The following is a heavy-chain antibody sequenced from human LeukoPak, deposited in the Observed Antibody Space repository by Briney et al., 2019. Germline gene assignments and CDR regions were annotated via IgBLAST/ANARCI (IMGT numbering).Heavy chain of an antibody. CDR2: VYASGST. CDR1: GASINSDY. D-gene: IGHD3-10*01. Sequence: SETLSLTCTASGASINSDYWTWVRQVAGKGLEWIGRVYASGSTNYNPYLRSRITMSVDTSKNQFSLDLSSVTAADTGVYYCARGWAPRGEKSSFASWGQGTLVTVSS. V-gene: IGHV4-4*07. CDR3: ARGWAPRGEKSSFAS. J-gene: IGHJ4*02.